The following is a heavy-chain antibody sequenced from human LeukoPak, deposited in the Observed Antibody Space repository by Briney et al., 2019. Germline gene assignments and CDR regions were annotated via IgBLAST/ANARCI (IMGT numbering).Heavy chain of an antibody. D-gene: IGHD2-15*01. J-gene: IGHJ5*02. CDR2: ISYDGSNK. Sequence: GGSLRLSCAASGFTFSSYGMHWVRQAPGKGLEWVAVISYDGSNKYYADSVEGRFTISRDNSKNTLYLQMNSLRAEDTAVYYCARDSRGYCSGGSCYGLNWFDPWGQGTLVTVSS. CDR3: ARDSRGYCSGGSCYGLNWFDP. V-gene: IGHV3-30*03. CDR1: GFTFSSYG.